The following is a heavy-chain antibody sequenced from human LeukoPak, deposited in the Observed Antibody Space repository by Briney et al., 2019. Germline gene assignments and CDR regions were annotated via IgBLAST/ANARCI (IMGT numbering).Heavy chain of an antibody. CDR1: GYTFTSYD. Sequence: ASVKVSCKASGYTFTSYDINWVRQATGQGLEWMGWMNPNSGRTGYAQNFQGRITITRNTSISTAYMELSSLRSEDTAVYYCTRETSSRYFDYWGQGTLVTVSS. CDR2: MNPNSGRT. CDR3: TRETSSRYFDY. J-gene: IGHJ4*02. V-gene: IGHV1-8*01.